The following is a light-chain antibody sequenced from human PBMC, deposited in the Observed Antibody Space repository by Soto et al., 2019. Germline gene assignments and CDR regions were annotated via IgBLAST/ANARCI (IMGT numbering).Light chain of an antibody. CDR2: DAS. CDR1: QGIARA. V-gene: IGKV1-13*02. J-gene: IGKJ4*01. Sequence: AIQLTQSPSSLSASVGDRVTITCRASQGIARALAWYQQKPGKPPQLLIHDASSLEGGVPSRFSGSGSGTDFNLTISSLQPGDVATYFCQQFNSYPLTFGGGTKVEIK. CDR3: QQFNSYPLT.